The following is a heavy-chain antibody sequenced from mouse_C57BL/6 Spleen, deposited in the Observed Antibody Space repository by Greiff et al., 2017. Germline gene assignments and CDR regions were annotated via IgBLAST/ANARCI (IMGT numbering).Heavy chain of an antibody. V-gene: IGHV2-9-1*01. CDR3: SREGIYYDLDY. D-gene: IGHD2-4*01. CDR2: IWTGGGT. J-gene: IGHJ2*01. Sequence: VQRVESGPGLVAPSQSLSITCTVSGFSLTSYAISWVRQPPGKGLEWLGVIWTGGGTNYNSALKSRLSISKANSKSPVFLKMNSLQTDDTASYYCSREGIYYDLDYWGQGTTLTVSS. CDR1: GFSLTSYA.